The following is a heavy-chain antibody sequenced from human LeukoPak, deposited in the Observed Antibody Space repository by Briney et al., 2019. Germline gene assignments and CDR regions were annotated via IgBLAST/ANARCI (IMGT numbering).Heavy chain of an antibody. D-gene: IGHD2-15*01. CDR1: GFTFTGYF. J-gene: IGHJ4*02. CDR2: INPSSGGT. Sequence: GASVKVSCAASGFTFTGYFLHWVRQAPGHGLEWMGWINPSSGGTSYAQKFQDRVTMTRDTSISTAYMELNRLRFDDAAVYFCETTPVYTTYWGQRTLVTVSS. V-gene: IGHV1-2*02. CDR3: ETTPVYTTY.